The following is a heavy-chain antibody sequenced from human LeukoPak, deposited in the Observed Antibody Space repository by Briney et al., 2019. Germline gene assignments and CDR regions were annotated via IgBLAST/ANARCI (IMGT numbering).Heavy chain of an antibody. V-gene: IGHV3-64*01. J-gene: IGHJ4*02. CDR3: ASGATITSRLDY. CDR2: ISSNGGST. Sequence: GGSLRLSCAASGFTISSYAMHWVRQAPGKGLEYVSAISSNGGSTYYANSVKGRFTISRDNSKNTLYLQMGSLRAEDMAVYYCASGATITSRLDYWGQGTLVTVSS. D-gene: IGHD5-24*01. CDR1: GFTISSYA.